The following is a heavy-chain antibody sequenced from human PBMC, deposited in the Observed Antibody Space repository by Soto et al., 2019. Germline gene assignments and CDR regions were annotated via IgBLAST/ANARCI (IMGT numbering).Heavy chain of an antibody. CDR2: ISYDGSNK. D-gene: IGHD3-9*01. V-gene: IGHV3-30-3*01. CDR1: GFTFSSYA. Sequence: GGSLRLSCAASGFTFSSYAMHWVRQAPGKGLEWVAVISYDGSNKYYADSVKGRFTISRDNSKNTLYLQMNSLRAEDTAVYYCARDHQQLRYFDWLFDYWGQGTLVTVSS. CDR3: ARDHQQLRYFDWLFDY. J-gene: IGHJ4*02.